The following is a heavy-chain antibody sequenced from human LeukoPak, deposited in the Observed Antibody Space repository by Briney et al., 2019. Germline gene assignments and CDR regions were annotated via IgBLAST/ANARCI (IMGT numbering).Heavy chain of an antibody. J-gene: IGHJ6*03. D-gene: IGHD2-15*01. CDR2: IYYSGST. CDR3: ARGLGGGRWNYYYYMDV. Sequence: PSETLSLTCTVSGGSISSYYWSWIRQPPGKGLEWIGYIYYSGSTNYNPSLKSRGTISVDTSKNQFSLKLSSVTAADTAVYYCARGLGGGRWNYYYYMDVWGKGTTVTVSS. V-gene: IGHV4-59*01. CDR1: GGSISSYY.